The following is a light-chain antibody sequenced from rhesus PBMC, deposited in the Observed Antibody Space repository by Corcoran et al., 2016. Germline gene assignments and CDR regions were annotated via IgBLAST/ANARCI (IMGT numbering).Light chain of an antibody. V-gene: IGLV2S9*01. J-gene: IGLJ1*01. CDR2: DVS. CDR1: SRDIGGYND. Sequence: QSALTQPPSVSKSLGQSVTISCTGTSRDIGGYNDVPWYQQHPGTAPRLLIYDVSKRPSGVSDRFSGSKSVNTASLTISGLQAEDEADYYGCSYRSGSTYIFGAGTRLTVL. CDR3: CSYRSGSTYI.